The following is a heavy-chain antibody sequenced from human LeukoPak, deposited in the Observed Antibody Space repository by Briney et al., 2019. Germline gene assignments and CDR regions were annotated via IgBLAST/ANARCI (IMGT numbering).Heavy chain of an antibody. CDR3: ARVAVAGTSATFDY. CDR1: GFTFSSYS. V-gene: IGHV4-34*01. Sequence: PGGSLRLSCAASGFTFSSYSMNWVRQAPGKGLEWIGEINHSGSTNYNPSLKSRVTISVDTSKNQFSLKLSSVTAADTAVYYCARVAVAGTSATFDYWGQGTLVTVSS. CDR2: INHSGST. D-gene: IGHD6-19*01. J-gene: IGHJ4*02.